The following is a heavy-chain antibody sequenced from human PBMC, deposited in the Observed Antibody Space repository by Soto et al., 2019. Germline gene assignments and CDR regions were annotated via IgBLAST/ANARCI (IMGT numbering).Heavy chain of an antibody. CDR3: ARDLYSSSARYFDY. J-gene: IGHJ4*02. D-gene: IGHD6-6*01. V-gene: IGHV3-21*01. Sequence: EVQLVESGGGLVKPGGSLRLSCAASGFTFSSYIMNWVRQAPGKGLEWVSSISSSSSYIYYADSVKGRFTISRDNAKNSLYLQMNSLRAEDTALYYCARDLYSSSARYFDYWDQGTLVTVSS. CDR1: GFTFSSYI. CDR2: ISSSSSYI.